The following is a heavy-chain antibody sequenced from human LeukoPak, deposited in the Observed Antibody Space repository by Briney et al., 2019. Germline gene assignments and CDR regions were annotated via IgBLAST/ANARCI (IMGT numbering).Heavy chain of an antibody. D-gene: IGHD3-10*01. CDR2: IYYSGST. J-gene: IGHJ6*02. CDR3: ARDLWFGEYYYYGMDV. Sequence: SPTLSLACTVSGGSISSGGYYWSWIRQHPGKGLEWIGYIYYSGSTYYNPSLKSRVTISVDTSKNQFSLKLSSVTAADTAVYYCARDLWFGEYYYYGMDVWGQGTTVTVSS. CDR1: GGSISSGGYY. V-gene: IGHV4-31*03.